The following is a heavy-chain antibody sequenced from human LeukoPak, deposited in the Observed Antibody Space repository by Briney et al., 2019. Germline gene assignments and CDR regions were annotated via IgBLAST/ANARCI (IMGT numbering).Heavy chain of an antibody. CDR3: VRTYYDFRTGNDD. V-gene: IGHV4-4*07. CDR2: IFGSGNT. J-gene: IGHJ4*02. CDR1: GGSIRGDY. D-gene: IGHD3/OR15-3a*01. Sequence: PSETLSLTCSVSGGSIRGDYWSWIRQPAGKGLEWIGRIFGSGNTNYNPSLKSRLTMSVDTSRNQFSLKLSSVTAADTAVYYCVRTYYDFRTGNDDWGQGTLVTVSS.